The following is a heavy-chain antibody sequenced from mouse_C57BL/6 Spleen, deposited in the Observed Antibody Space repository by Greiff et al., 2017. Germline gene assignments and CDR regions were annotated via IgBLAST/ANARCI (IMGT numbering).Heavy chain of an antibody. Sequence: EVQRVESGPGLVKPSQSLSLTCSVTGYSITSGYYWNWIRQFPGNKLEWMGYISYDGSNNYNPYLKNRISITHDTSKNQFFLKLNSVTTEDTATYYCAREYSNCSFDYWGQGTTLTVSS. D-gene: IGHD2-5*01. CDR2: ISYDGSN. CDR1: GYSITSGYY. J-gene: IGHJ2*01. V-gene: IGHV3-6*01. CDR3: AREYSNCSFDY.